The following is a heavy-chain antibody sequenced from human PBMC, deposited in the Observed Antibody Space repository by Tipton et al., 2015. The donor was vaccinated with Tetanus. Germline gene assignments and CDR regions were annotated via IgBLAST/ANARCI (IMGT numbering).Heavy chain of an antibody. Sequence: TLSLTCTVSGGSVSSGSYYWSWIRQPPGKGLEWIGYIYYSGSTNYNPSLKSRVTISVDTSKNQFSLKLSSVTAADTAVYYCARDPLYYYYDSSGYYYGEDAFDIWGQGTMVTVSS. D-gene: IGHD3-22*01. CDR1: GGSVSSGSYY. J-gene: IGHJ3*02. V-gene: IGHV4-61*01. CDR3: ARDPLYYYYDSSGYYYGEDAFDI. CDR2: IYYSGST.